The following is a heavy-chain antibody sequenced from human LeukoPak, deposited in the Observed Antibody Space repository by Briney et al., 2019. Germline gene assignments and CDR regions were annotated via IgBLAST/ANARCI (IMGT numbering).Heavy chain of an antibody. V-gene: IGHV3-7*01. D-gene: IGHD6-6*01. CDR2: IKQDGSEK. Sequence: GGSLRLSCAASEFSFSSYWMSWVRQAPGKGLEWVANIKQDGSEKYYVDSVKGRFTISRDNAKNSLYLQMNSLRAEDTAVYYCARVGKARPFDYWGQGTLVTVSS. CDR1: EFSFSSYW. CDR3: ARVGKARPFDY. J-gene: IGHJ4*02.